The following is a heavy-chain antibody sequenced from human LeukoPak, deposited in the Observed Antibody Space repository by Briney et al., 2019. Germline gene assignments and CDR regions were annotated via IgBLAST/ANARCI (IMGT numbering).Heavy chain of an antibody. V-gene: IGHV4-4*07. D-gene: IGHD3-10*01. CDR1: SHSINIYY. Sequence: AETLSLTCTLSSHSINIYYWRWLRHPAGKGLEWLGRIYTSGSTNYNPSLKSRVTISVATSKNQCSLKLSSVTAADTAVYYCASGGSYYADYWGQGTLVTVSS. J-gene: IGHJ4*02. CDR2: IYTSGST. CDR3: ASGGSYYADY.